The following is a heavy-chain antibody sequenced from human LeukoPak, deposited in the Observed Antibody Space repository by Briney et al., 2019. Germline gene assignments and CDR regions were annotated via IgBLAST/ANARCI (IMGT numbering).Heavy chain of an antibody. CDR1: GFTFSSYA. CDR2: IIPSGHTT. Sequence: GGSLRLSCAASGFTFSSYAMNWVRQAPGKGLEWVSGIIPSGHTTYYADSVRGRFTISRDNSRNTLYLQMNSLRAEDTAVYYCAKDDRWLQFCCWGQGTLVTVSA. V-gene: IGHV3-23*01. D-gene: IGHD5-24*01. J-gene: IGHJ4*02. CDR3: AKDDRWLQFCC.